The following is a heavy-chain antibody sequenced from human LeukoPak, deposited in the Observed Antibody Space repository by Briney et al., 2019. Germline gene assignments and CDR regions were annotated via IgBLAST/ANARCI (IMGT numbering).Heavy chain of an antibody. Sequence: GESLKISCKGSGYSFTSYWIGWVRQMPGKGLELMGIIYPGDSDTRYSPSFKGQVSISADKSISTAYLQWSSLKASDTAMYYCARAPRPDYFDQWGQGTLVTVSS. J-gene: IGHJ4*02. CDR1: GYSFTSYW. D-gene: IGHD6-6*01. CDR3: ARAPRPDYFDQ. CDR2: IYPGDSDT. V-gene: IGHV5-51*01.